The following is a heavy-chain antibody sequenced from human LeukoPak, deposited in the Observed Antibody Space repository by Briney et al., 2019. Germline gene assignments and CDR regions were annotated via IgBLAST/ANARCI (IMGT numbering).Heavy chain of an antibody. CDR2: ISGSGGST. CDR1: GFTFSSYA. CDR3: AKDITMVRGEYYYGMDV. V-gene: IGHV3-23*01. Sequence: PGGSLRLSCAASGFTFSSYAMSWVRQAPGKGLEWVSAISGSGGSTYYADSVKGRFTISRDNSKNTLYLQMNSLRAEDTAVYYCAKDITMVRGEYYYGMDVWGQGTTVTVSS. J-gene: IGHJ6*02. D-gene: IGHD3-10*01.